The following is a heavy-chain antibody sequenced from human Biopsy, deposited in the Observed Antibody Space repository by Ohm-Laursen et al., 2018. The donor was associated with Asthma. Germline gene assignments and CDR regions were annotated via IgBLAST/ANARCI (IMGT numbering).Heavy chain of an antibody. J-gene: IGHJ6*02. CDR1: GGILSSFG. V-gene: IGHV1-69*13. CDR3: ARGGYYGDRRYHNGLDV. Sequence: SVKVSCKAHGGILSSFGIKWVRKAPGQGLEWMGGVIPIYGTTHTAQKFQGRVTITADESTSTAYMELTSLRKEDMAVYYCARGGYYGDRRYHNGLDVWGQGTTVTVSS. D-gene: IGHD4-17*01. CDR2: VIPIYGTT.